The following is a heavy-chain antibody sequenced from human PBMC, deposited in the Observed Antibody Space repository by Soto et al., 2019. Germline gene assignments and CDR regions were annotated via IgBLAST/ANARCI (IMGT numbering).Heavy chain of an antibody. CDR2: FSHSGTT. CDR1: GGSICSGYY. Sequence: HSGTMSITCTVSGGSICSGYYWGWIRQPPGRGLEWIGSFSHSGTTYYNPSLRSRVTISIDTSNNQFSLKLSSVTAADTAVYYCARASGGNSGWGHWSDPWGQGTLVTVSS. D-gene: IGHD2-21*02. CDR3: ARASGGNSGWGHWSDP. V-gene: IGHV4-38-2*02. J-gene: IGHJ5*02.